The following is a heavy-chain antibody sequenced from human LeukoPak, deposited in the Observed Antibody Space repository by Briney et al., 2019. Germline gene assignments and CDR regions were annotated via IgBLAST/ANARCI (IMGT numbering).Heavy chain of an antibody. CDR2: IKPDGSAQ. CDR3: AKDLRFVVSGAEA. CDR1: GFTFSNYW. V-gene: IGHV3-7*03. J-gene: IGHJ4*02. Sequence: GGSLRLSCAASGFTFSNYWMTWVRQAPGKGLEWVANIKPDGSAQYYADSVKGRFTISRDNAKNSLYLQMNSLRAEDTALYYCAKDLRFVVSGAEAWGQGTLVTVSS. D-gene: IGHD2-21*01.